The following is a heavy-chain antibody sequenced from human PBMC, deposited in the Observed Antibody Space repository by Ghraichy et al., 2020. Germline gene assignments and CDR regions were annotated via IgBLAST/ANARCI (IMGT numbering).Heavy chain of an antibody. CDR2: IGQDGSET. D-gene: IGHD2/OR15-2a*01. Sequence: GGSLRLSCVGSGLTLSRYWMGWVRQAPGQGLQWLANIGQDGSETYSVDSERGRFTVSRDNAKNSLYLQMNNLRAEDTAVYYCAKISMSKQGVFDYWGQGTVVTVSS. J-gene: IGHJ4*02. CDR3: AKISMSKQGVFDY. V-gene: IGHV3-7*02. CDR1: GLTLSRYW.